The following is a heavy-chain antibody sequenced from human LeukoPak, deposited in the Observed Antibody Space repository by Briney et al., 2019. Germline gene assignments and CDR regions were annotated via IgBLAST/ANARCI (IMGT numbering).Heavy chain of an antibody. CDR3: ARTLGLPSGYDYYFDY. CDR2: IIPIFGTA. CDR1: GGTFSSYA. D-gene: IGHD5-12*01. J-gene: IGHJ4*02. Sequence: GALVKVSCKASGGTFSSYAISWVRQAPGQGLEWMGGIIPIFGTANYAQKFQGRVTITADKSTSTAYMELSSLRSEDTAVYYCARTLGLPSGYDYYFDYWGQGTLVTVSS. V-gene: IGHV1-69*06.